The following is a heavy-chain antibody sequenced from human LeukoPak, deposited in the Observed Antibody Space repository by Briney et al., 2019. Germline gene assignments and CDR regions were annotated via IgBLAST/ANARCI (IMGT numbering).Heavy chain of an antibody. D-gene: IGHD6-19*01. J-gene: IGHJ4*02. CDR2: IKQDGSEK. CDR3: ARDPSGWYYFDY. Sequence: GGSLRLSCAASGFTFSSYLMSWVRQAPGKGLEWVANIKQDGSEKYYVDSVKGRFTISRDNAKNSLYLQMNSLRAEDTAVYYCARDPSGWYYFDYWGQGTLVTVSS. V-gene: IGHV3-7*01. CDR1: GFTFSSYL.